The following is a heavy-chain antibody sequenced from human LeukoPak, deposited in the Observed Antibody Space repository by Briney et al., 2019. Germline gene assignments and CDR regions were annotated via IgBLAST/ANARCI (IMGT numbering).Heavy chain of an antibody. CDR2: VYYTGST. CDR3: ARHPRDGGGIYR. CDR1: GGSISNYY. V-gene: IGHV4-59*08. Sequence: SETLSLTCTVSGGSISNYYWSWIRQPPGKGLEWIGYVYYTGSTSYNPSPKSRVTISVDSSKNQISLKLSSVTAADTAVYYCARHPRDGGGIYRWGQGTLVTVSS. D-gene: IGHD3-16*01. J-gene: IGHJ5*02.